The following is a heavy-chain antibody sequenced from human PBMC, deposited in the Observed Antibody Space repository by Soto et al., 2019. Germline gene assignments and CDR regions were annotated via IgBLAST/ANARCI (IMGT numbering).Heavy chain of an antibody. D-gene: IGHD1-1*01. CDR1: GGSVNSGNYY. CDR2: MSHSDGT. Sequence: QVQLQQWGAGLLKPSETLSLTCAVFGGSVNSGNYYWSWIRQPPGKGLEWIGEMSHSDGTHFNPSLKSGVTISVDTAKIRFSLKMSSVTAADTALYYCVRVERGTATTVVDAFDIWGPGTMVTVSS. V-gene: IGHV4-34*01. CDR3: VRVERGTATTVVDAFDI. J-gene: IGHJ3*02.